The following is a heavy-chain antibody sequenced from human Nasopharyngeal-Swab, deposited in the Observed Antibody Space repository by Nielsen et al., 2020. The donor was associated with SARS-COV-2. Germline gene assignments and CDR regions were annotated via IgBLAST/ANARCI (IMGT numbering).Heavy chain of an antibody. Sequence: GGSLRLSCAASGYTFSCYWMHWVRQAPGKGLVWVSRIDNYGSTTDYADSVKGRFTISRDNAKNTLYLQMNSLRGEDTAVYYCTRDIGGKSGYWGQGNLVTVSS. D-gene: IGHD4-23*01. V-gene: IGHV3-74*01. CDR1: GYTFSCYW. CDR3: TRDIGGKSGY. J-gene: IGHJ4*02. CDR2: IDNYGSTT.